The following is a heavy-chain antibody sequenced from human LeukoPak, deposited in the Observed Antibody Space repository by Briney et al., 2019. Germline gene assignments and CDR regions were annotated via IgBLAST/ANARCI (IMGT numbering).Heavy chain of an antibody. Sequence: GGSLRLSCAASGFTFSSYSMNWVRQAPGKGLEWVSSISSSSSYIYYADSVKGRFTISRDNAKNSLYLQMNSLRAEDTAVYYCARVLGSYYYGSGSYFVYFDYWGQGTLVTVSS. J-gene: IGHJ4*02. CDR3: ARVLGSYYYGSGSYFVYFDY. CDR2: ISSSSSYI. V-gene: IGHV3-21*01. CDR1: GFTFSSYS. D-gene: IGHD3-10*01.